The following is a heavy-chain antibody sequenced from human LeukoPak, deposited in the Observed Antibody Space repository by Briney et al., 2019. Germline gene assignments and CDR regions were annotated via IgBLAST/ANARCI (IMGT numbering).Heavy chain of an antibody. D-gene: IGHD3-22*01. CDR2: IYSGGST. Sequence: GGSLRLSCAASGFTVNSNDMSWVRQAPGKGREGGSFIYSGGSTYYADSGKGGCTISRDNSKNKLHLQMTSLQAEDPAVNYCARERSHYHDSSGYYHDWGQGTLVSVSS. CDR3: ARERSHYHDSSGYYHD. J-gene: IGHJ4*02. CDR1: GFTVNSND. V-gene: IGHV3-53*01.